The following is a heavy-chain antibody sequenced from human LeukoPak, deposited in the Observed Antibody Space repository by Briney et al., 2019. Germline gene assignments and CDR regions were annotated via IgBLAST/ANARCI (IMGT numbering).Heavy chain of an antibody. V-gene: IGHV4-30-4*08. D-gene: IGHD1-26*01. CDR2: TYYSGST. J-gene: IGHJ4*02. CDR1: GGSISSGDYY. Sequence: SQTLSLTCTVSGGSISSGDYYWSWIRQPPGKGLEWIGYTYYSGSTYYNPSLKSRVTISVDTSKNQFSLKLSSVTAADTAVYYCARLYGSYYENYFDYWGQGTLVTVSS. CDR3: ARLYGSYYENYFDY.